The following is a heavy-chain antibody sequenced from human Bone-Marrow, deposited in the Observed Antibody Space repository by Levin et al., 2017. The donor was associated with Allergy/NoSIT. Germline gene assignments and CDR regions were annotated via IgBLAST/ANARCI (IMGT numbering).Heavy chain of an antibody. J-gene: IGHJ4*02. D-gene: IGHD3-22*01. Sequence: KTSETLSLTCTVSGGSISGTTYYWAWIRQTPGKGLEWIGSVFYTGYTYYSPSLRGRLTLSVDTSKNQFSVKLSSVTAADTGVYYCARDNYDSSASYRLFEYWGQGTLVSVSS. CDR2: VFYTGYT. V-gene: IGHV4-39*02. CDR1: GGSISGTTYY. CDR3: ARDNYDSSASYRLFEY.